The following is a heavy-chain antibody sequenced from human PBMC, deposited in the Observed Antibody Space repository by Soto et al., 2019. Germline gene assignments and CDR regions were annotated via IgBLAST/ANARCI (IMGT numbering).Heavy chain of an antibody. V-gene: IGHV5-51*01. CDR3: ARLPRDCNKTSCYYADH. J-gene: IGHJ4*02. CDR1: GYSFTSYW. Sequence: GESLKISCKASGYSFTSYWFGWVRQLPGRGLEWVGIMYPGDSDTRYNPSLQGHVTLSVDVTVSTAFLQWRSLETSDTGMYFCARLPRDCNKTSCYYADHWGQGTQVTVSS. D-gene: IGHD3-3*01. CDR2: MYPGDSDT.